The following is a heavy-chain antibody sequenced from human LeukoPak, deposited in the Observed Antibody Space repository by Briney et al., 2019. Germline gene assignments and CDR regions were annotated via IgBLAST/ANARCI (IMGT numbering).Heavy chain of an antibody. V-gene: IGHV3-30*04. D-gene: IGHD3-10*01. CDR3: AKDFGGSGSYPYYFDY. J-gene: IGHJ4*02. CDR2: ISYDGSNK. CDR1: GFTFSSYA. Sequence: GGSLRLSCAASGFTFSSYAMHWVRQAPGKGLEWVAVISYDGSNKYYADSVKGRFTISRDNSKNTLYLQMNSLRAEDTAAYYCAKDFGGSGSYPYYFDYWGQGTLVTVSS.